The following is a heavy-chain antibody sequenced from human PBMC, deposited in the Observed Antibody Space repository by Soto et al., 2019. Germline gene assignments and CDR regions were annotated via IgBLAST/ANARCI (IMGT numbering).Heavy chain of an antibody. CDR2: ISDSGVRA. CDR3: TKDFSLDGWSDGFDV. V-gene: IGHV3-23*01. Sequence: QSGGSLRLSCAASGFTFSRNAMSWVRQAPGKGLEWVSAISDSGVRAYYADPVKGRFTISRDNLKNIMYLQMESLRAEDTALYSCTKDFSLDGWSDGFDVWGRGTMVTVSS. D-gene: IGHD2-15*01. CDR1: GFTFSRNA. J-gene: IGHJ3*01.